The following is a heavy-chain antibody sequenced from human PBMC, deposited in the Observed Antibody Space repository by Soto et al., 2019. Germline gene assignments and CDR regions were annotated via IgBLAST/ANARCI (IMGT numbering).Heavy chain of an antibody. Sequence: KSSETLSLTCTVSGGAISGYYWTWIRQSAGKGLEWIGRIYSSGGTKYNPSLQSRVTMSLDTSKNQFYLRLSSVTAADTAVYYCARGQRFSDSFDPWGQGTLVTVSS. CDR2: IYSSGGT. D-gene: IGHD3-3*01. J-gene: IGHJ5*02. CDR1: GGAISGYY. CDR3: ARGQRFSDSFDP. V-gene: IGHV4-4*07.